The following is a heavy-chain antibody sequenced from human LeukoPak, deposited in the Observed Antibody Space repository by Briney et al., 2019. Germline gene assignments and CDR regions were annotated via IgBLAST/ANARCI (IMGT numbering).Heavy chain of an antibody. J-gene: IGHJ4*02. V-gene: IGHV3-7*01. CDR1: GFTFSSYW. Sequence: GGSLRLSCAASGFTFSSYWMSWVRQAPGKGLEWVANIKQDGSEKYYVDSVKGQFTISRDNANNSLYLQMNSLRAEDTAVYYCARDLRFGVVATITPSSYFDYWGQGTLVTVSS. D-gene: IGHD5-12*01. CDR3: ARDLRFGVVATITPSSYFDY. CDR2: IKQDGSEK.